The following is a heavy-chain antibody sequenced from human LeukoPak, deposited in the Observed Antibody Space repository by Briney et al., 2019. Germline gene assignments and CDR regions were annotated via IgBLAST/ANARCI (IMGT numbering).Heavy chain of an antibody. V-gene: IGHV3-23*01. CDR3: ARSVAGHEGPFDY. J-gene: IGHJ4*02. Sequence: GGSLRLSCAASGFTFSSYAMSWVRQAPGKGLEWVSAISGSDSSTHYADSVKGRFTISRDDSKNTLYLQMNSLRAEDTAVYYCARSVAGHEGPFDYWGQGTLVTVSS. CDR1: GFTFSSYA. D-gene: IGHD6-19*01. CDR2: ISGSDSST.